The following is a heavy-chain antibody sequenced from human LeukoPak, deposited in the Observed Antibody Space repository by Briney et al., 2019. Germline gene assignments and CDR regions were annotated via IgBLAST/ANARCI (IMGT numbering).Heavy chain of an antibody. D-gene: IGHD2-15*01. Sequence: PSETLSLTCTVSGGSIRSYYWSWIRQPPGKGLEWIGYIYYSGSTNYNPSLKSRVTISVDTSKNQFSLKLSSVTAADTAVYYCAGGLGYCSGGSCAYFDYWGQGTLVTVSS. CDR3: AGGLGYCSGGSCAYFDY. V-gene: IGHV4-59*01. J-gene: IGHJ4*02. CDR2: IYYSGST. CDR1: GGSIRSYY.